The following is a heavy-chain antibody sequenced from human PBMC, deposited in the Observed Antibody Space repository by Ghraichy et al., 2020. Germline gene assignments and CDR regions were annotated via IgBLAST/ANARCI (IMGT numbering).Heavy chain of an antibody. CDR3: AKDQGNYYDSNWTPYFDY. CDR2: ISGSGGST. V-gene: IGHV3-23*01. D-gene: IGHD3-22*01. Sequence: GGSLRLSCAASGFTFSSYAMSWVRQAPGKGLEWVSAISGSGGSTYYADSVKGRFTISRDNSKNTLYLQMNSLRAEDTAVYYCAKDQGNYYDSNWTPYFDYWGQGTLVTVSS. J-gene: IGHJ4*02. CDR1: GFTFSSYA.